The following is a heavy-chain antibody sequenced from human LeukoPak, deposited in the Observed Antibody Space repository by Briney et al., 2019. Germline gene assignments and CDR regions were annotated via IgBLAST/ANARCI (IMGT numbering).Heavy chain of an antibody. CDR2: IPYDGSNK. V-gene: IGHV3-30*18. J-gene: IGHJ6*02. Sequence: GGSLRLSCAASGFTFSSYGMHWVRQAPGKGLEWVAVIPYDGSNKYYADSVKGRFTISRDNSKNTLYLQMNSLRAEDTAVYYCAKALGSLPNYYYGMDVWGQGTTVTVSS. D-gene: IGHD3-16*01. CDR1: GFTFSSYG. CDR3: AKALGSLPNYYYGMDV.